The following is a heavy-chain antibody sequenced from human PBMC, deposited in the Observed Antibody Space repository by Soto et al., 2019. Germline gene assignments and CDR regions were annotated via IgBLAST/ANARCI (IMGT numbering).Heavy chain of an antibody. CDR2: ISAYNGNT. V-gene: IGHV1-18*01. J-gene: IGHJ3*02. CDR3: ARDRSRSWNHDDAFGI. CDR1: GYTFTSYG. Sequence: ASVKVSCKASGYTFTSYGISWVRQAPGQGLEWMGWISAYNGNTNYAQKLQGRVTMTTDTSTSTAYMELRSLRSDDTAVYYCARDRSRSWNHDDAFGIWGQGTMVTVSS. D-gene: IGHD1-1*01.